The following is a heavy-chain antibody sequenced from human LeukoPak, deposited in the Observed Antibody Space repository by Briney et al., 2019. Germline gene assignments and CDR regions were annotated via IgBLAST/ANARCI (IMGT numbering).Heavy chain of an antibody. D-gene: IGHD6-19*01. J-gene: IGHJ4*02. V-gene: IGHV3-23*01. CDR1: GFTFSTYA. CDR3: AREQSGTRGWYTVDY. CDR2: IRPGGDRT. Sequence: PGGSLRLSCAASGFTFSTYAITWVRRGPGKGLEWVSAIRPGGDRTYYANSVRGGFTISRDNSKDTVYLQINGLRVEDTAVYYCAREQSGTRGWYTVDYWGQGTLVTVSS.